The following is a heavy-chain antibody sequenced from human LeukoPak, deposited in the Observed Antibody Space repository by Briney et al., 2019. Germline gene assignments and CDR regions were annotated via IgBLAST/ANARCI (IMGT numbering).Heavy chain of an antibody. Sequence: GESLKISCKASGYSFTNYWIVWVRQMPGKGLEWMAIIYPANSDTRYSASFQGQVTISADNSITTAYLQWSSLTASDTAMYYCARERESGSSWFDPWGQGTLVTVSS. D-gene: IGHD3-10*01. CDR2: IYPANSDT. CDR1: GYSFTNYW. J-gene: IGHJ5*02. V-gene: IGHV5-51*01. CDR3: ARERESGSSWFDP.